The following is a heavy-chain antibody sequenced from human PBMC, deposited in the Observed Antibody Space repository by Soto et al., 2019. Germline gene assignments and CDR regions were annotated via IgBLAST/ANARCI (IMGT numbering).Heavy chain of an antibody. CDR3: ARGIIVGGWYPYYFDY. D-gene: IGHD6-19*01. CDR1: GYTFITYA. J-gene: IGHJ4*02. V-gene: IGHV1-3*01. Sequence: ASVKVSCKASGYTFITYAMHWVRQAPGQRLEWMGWINAGNGNTKYSQEFQGRVSITRDTSASTAYMELSSLRSEDTAVYYCARGIIVGGWYPYYFDYWGQGTLVTVSS. CDR2: INAGNGNT.